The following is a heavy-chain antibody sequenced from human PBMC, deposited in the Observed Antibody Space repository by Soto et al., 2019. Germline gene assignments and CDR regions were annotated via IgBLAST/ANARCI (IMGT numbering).Heavy chain of an antibody. V-gene: IGHV4-30-4*01. Sequence: QVQLQESGPGLVKPSQTLSLTCTVSGGSISSGDYYWSWIRQPPGKGLEWIGYIYYSGSTYYNPSLKSRVTISVDTSKNQFSLKLSSVTAADTAVYYCARVCTYYYDSSGYYTQTADYWGQGTLVTVSS. CDR1: GGSISSGDYY. D-gene: IGHD3-22*01. CDR3: ARVCTYYYDSSGYYTQTADY. J-gene: IGHJ4*02. CDR2: IYYSGST.